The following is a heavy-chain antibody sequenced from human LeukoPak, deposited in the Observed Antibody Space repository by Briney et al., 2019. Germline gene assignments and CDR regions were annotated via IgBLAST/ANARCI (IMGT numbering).Heavy chain of an antibody. CDR1: ESTFSSYA. CDR3: AKPYSVHTFSYYFDL. J-gene: IGHJ4*02. CDR2: ISGSGSGT. Sequence: GGSLRLSCAGSESTFSSYAMSWVRQAPGKGLEWVAAISGSGSGTYYADSVKGRFTISRDNSKNTLFLQMNSLRAEDTAVYYCAKPYSVHTFSYYFDLRRQAALVTVSS. D-gene: IGHD5/OR15-5a*01. V-gene: IGHV3-23*01.